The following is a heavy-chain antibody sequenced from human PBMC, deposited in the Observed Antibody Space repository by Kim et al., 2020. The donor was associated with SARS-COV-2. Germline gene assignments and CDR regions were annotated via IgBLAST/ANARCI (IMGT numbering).Heavy chain of an antibody. V-gene: IGHV4-34*01. CDR2: INHSGST. Sequence: SETLSLTCAVYGGSFSGYYWSWIRQPPGKGLEWIGEINHSGSTNYNPSLKSRVTISVDTSKNQFSLKLSSVTAADTAVYYCAKLQPLLAGKYYYYGMDVWGQGTTVTVSS. CDR1: GGSFSGYY. J-gene: IGHJ6*02. CDR3: AKLQPLLAGKYYYYGMDV. D-gene: IGHD4-4*01.